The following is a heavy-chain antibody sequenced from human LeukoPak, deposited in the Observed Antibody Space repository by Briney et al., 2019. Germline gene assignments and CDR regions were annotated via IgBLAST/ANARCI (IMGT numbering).Heavy chain of an antibody. CDR1: GGSFRGYY. CDR3: ARGPPLYGSGSYYTPEYFQH. D-gene: IGHD3-10*01. CDR2: INHSGST. J-gene: IGHJ1*01. Sequence: SETLCLTCAVYGGSFRGYYWSWIRQPPGKGLEWIGEINHSGSTNYNPSLKSRVTISVDTSKNQFSLKLSSVTAADTAVYYCARGPPLYGSGSYYTPEYFQHWGQGTLVTASS. V-gene: IGHV4-34*01.